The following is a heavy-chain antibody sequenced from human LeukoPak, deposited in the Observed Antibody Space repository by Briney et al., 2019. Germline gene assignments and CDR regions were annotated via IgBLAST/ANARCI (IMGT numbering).Heavy chain of an antibody. CDR3: ARDYRSYLVNDAFDI. D-gene: IGHD1-26*01. CDR2: ISYDGSNK. CDR1: GFTFSSYT. Sequence: GGSLRLSCAASGFTFSSYTLHWVRQAPGKGLEWVAVISYDGSNKYYADSVKGRLTISRDNSKNTLYLQMNSLSAEDTAVYYCARDYRSYLVNDAFDIWGQGTMVTVSS. V-gene: IGHV3-30-3*01. J-gene: IGHJ3*02.